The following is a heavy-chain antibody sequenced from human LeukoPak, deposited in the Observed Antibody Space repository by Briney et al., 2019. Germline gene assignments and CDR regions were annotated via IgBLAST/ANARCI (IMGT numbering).Heavy chain of an antibody. D-gene: IGHD2-2*01. CDR3: ARGYCSSTSCYASFDY. Sequence: GGSLRLSCAASGFTFSSYWMHWVRQAPGKGLVWVSRINSDGSSTSYADSVKGRFTISRDNAKNTLYLQMNRLRAEDTAVYYCARGYCSSTSCYASFDYWGQGTLVTVSS. J-gene: IGHJ4*02. V-gene: IGHV3-74*01. CDR2: INSDGSST. CDR1: GFTFSSYW.